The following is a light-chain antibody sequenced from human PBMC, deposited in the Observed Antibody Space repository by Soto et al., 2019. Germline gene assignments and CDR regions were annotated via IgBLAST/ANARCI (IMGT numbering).Light chain of an antibody. Sequence: DIQLTQSPPTLSASVGDRVTITCRASQSIRYYLAWYQQMPGKAPKLLIYGASSWQIGVPSRFSGSGYETEFTLTISSLQPDDFATYFCQHPNSYSQTFGQGTKVEIK. J-gene: IGKJ1*01. CDR2: GAS. V-gene: IGKV1-5*01. CDR1: QSIRYY. CDR3: QHPNSYSQT.